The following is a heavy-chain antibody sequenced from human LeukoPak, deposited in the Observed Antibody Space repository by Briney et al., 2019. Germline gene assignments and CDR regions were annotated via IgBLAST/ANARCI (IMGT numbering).Heavy chain of an antibody. V-gene: IGHV1-2*02. CDR2: INPNSGGT. D-gene: IGHD5-18*01. Sequence: ASVKVSCKASGYTFTGYYMHWVRQAPGQGLEWMGWINPNSGGTNYAQKFQGRVTMTRDTSISTAYMELSRQRSDDTAVYYCARDRYSYGYSRYYYYYMDVWGKGTTVTVSS. CDR1: GYTFTGYY. J-gene: IGHJ6*03. CDR3: ARDRYSYGYSRYYYYYMDV.